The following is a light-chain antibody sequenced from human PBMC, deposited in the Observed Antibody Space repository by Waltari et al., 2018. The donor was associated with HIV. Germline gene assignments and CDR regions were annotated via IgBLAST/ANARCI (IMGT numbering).Light chain of an antibody. Sequence: QSALTQPPSASGSPGQSVTISCTGTSSDAGGFDYVSWYPQQPPKAPKLILYEVNRRPSGVPDRFSGSKSGNTASLTVSGLQPEDEGDYYCTSYKDANDVVFGGGTKLTVL. V-gene: IGLV2-8*01. CDR2: EVN. CDR3: TSYKDANDVV. J-gene: IGLJ2*01. CDR1: SSDAGGFDY.